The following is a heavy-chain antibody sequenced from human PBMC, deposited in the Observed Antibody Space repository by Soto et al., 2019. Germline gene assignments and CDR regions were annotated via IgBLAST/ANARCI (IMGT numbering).Heavy chain of an antibody. CDR3: ARAPFYDYVWRSYWFDS. V-gene: IGHV4-4*02. CDR2: IYQSGSA. D-gene: IGHD3-16*01. Sequence: PSETLSLTCAVSGASVSSSNWWTWVRQPPGKGLEWIAEIYQSGSANYNPSLKSRVTISLDRSKNQVSLDLSSVTAADTAVYYCARAPFYDYVWRSYWFDSWGQGTLVTVSS. J-gene: IGHJ5*01. CDR1: GASVSSSNW.